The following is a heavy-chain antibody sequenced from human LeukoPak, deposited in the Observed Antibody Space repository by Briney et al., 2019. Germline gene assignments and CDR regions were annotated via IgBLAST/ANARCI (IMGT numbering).Heavy chain of an antibody. CDR2: ISSSGSTI. J-gene: IGHJ5*02. Sequence: PGGSLRLSCAASGFTFSDYYMSWIRQAPGKGLEWLSYISSSGSTIYYADSVKGRFTISRDNAKNSLYLQMNSLRAEDTAVYYCARDVAVLRFLEWLNSFDPWGQGTLVTVSS. V-gene: IGHV3-11*04. CDR3: ARDVAVLRFLEWLNSFDP. D-gene: IGHD3-3*01. CDR1: GFTFSDYY.